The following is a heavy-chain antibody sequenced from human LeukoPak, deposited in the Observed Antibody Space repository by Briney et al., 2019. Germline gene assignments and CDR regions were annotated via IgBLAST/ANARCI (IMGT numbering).Heavy chain of an antibody. Sequence: SSVKVSCKATGYTFTNYALNWVRQAPAQGLEWMGLINTNTGNPAYAQGFTGRFVFSLDTSVSTAYLQISSLKAEVTAVYYCARNAPCDYWGQGTLVTVSS. V-gene: IGHV7-4-1*02. CDR2: INTNTGNP. CDR3: ARNAPCDY. CDR1: GYTFTNYA. J-gene: IGHJ4*02.